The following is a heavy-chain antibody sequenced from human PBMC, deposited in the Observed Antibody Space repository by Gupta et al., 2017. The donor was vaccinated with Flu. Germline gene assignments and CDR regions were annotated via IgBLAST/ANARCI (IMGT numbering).Heavy chain of an antibody. CDR2: ISSSSSYI. CDR3: ARDPGDIVATTYYFDY. Sequence: PGKGLEWVSSISSSSSYIYYADSVKGRFTISRDNAKNSLYLQMNSLRAEDTAVYYCARDPGDIVATTYYFDYWGQGTLVTVSS. J-gene: IGHJ4*02. V-gene: IGHV3-21*01. D-gene: IGHD5-12*01.